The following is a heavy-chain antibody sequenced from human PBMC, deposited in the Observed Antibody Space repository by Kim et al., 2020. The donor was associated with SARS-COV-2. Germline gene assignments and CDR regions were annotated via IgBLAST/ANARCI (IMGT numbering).Heavy chain of an antibody. CDR3: ARAAIFGTCDY. D-gene: IGHD3-3*01. Sequence: SETLSLTCTVSGGSISSYYWSWIRQPPGKGLEWIGYIYYSGSTYYNPSLKSRVTISVDTSKNQFYLKLSSVTAADTAVYYCARAAIFGTCDYWGRGTLVTVSS. CDR1: GGSISSYY. V-gene: IGHV4-59*01. J-gene: IGHJ4*02. CDR2: IYYSGST.